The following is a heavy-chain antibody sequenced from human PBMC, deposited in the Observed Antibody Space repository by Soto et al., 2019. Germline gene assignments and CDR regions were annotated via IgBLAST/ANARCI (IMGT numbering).Heavy chain of an antibody. V-gene: IGHV4-59*01. CDR1: GGSISSYY. Sequence: QVQLQESGPGLVKPSETLSLTCTVSGGSISSYYWSWIRQPPGKGLEWIGFVYYSGRTNYNTSLKGRVTISVDMSKNQPALSLGSVTAADTAVYYCATRFALATTTGDAFDIWGRGTMVTVSS. CDR2: VYYSGRT. J-gene: IGHJ3*02. D-gene: IGHD1-26*01. CDR3: ATRFALATTTGDAFDI.